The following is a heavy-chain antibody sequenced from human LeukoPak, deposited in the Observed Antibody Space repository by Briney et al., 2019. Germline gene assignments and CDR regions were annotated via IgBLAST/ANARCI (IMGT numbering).Heavy chain of an antibody. V-gene: IGHV1-8*01. CDR1: GYTFTSYD. CDR3: ARGSDYYGSGSYSPFDY. J-gene: IGHJ4*02. Sequence: GASVKVSCKASGYTFTSYDINWVRQATGQRLEWMGWMNPNSGNTGYAQKFQGRVTMTRNTSISTAYMELSSLRSEDAAVYYCARGSDYYGSGSYSPFDYWGQGTLVTVSS. D-gene: IGHD3-10*01. CDR2: MNPNSGNT.